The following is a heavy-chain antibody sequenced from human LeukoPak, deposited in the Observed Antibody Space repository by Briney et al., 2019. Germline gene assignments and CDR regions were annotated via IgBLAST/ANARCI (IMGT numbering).Heavy chain of an antibody. J-gene: IGHJ4*02. V-gene: IGHV4-59*12. D-gene: IGHD5-12*01. CDR2: IYYTGST. CDR1: GGSISNDY. Sequence: PSETLSLTCTVSGGSISNDYWSWIRQPPGKGLECIGYIYYTGSTNYNPSLKSRVTMSVVRSKNQFSLKLSSVTAADTAVYYCARAGFVDIVATVGRAFDYWGQGTLVTVSS. CDR3: ARAGFVDIVATVGRAFDY.